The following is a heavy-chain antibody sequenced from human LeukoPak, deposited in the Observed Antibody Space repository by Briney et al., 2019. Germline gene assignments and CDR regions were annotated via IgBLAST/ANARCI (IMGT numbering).Heavy chain of an antibody. Sequence: PSETLSLTCTVSGGSISSSSYYWGWIRQPPGKGLEWIGSTYYSGSTYYNPSLKSRVTISVDTSKNQFSLKLSSVTAADTAVYYCASRRGDGDYRPDYWGQGTLVTVSS. CDR3: ASRRGDGDYRPDY. CDR2: TYYSGST. CDR1: GGSISSSSYY. V-gene: IGHV4-39*01. D-gene: IGHD4-17*01. J-gene: IGHJ4*02.